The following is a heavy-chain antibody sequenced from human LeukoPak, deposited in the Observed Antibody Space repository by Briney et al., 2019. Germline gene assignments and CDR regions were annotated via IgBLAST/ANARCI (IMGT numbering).Heavy chain of an antibody. V-gene: IGHV3-30*18. CDR2: ISYDGSNK. CDR1: GFTFSSYG. Sequence: PGGSLRLSCAASGFTFSSYGMHWVRQAPGKGLEWVAVISYDGSNKYYADSVKGRFTISRDNSKNTLYLQMNSLRAEDTAVYYCANFPKGPEYYFDYWGQGTLVTVSS. CDR3: ANFPKGPEYYFDY. J-gene: IGHJ4*02.